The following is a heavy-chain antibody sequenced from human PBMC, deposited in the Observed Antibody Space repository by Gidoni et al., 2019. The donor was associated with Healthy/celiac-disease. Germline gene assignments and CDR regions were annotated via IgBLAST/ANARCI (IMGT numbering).Heavy chain of an antibody. CDR1: GFTFSRYG. Sequence: QVQLVESGGGVVQPGRSLRLSCAASGFTFSRYGMHWVRQAPGKGMEWVAVIWYDGSNKYYADAVKGRFTISRDNSKNTLYLQMNSLRAEDTAVYYCAREEVVVVTARNYYYYGMDVWGQGTTVTVSS. CDR2: IWYDGSNK. CDR3: AREEVVVVTARNYYYYGMDV. D-gene: IGHD2-21*02. V-gene: IGHV3-33*01. J-gene: IGHJ6*02.